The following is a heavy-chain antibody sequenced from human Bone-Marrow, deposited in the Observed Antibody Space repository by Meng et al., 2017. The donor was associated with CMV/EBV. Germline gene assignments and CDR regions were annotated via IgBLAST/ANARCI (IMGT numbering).Heavy chain of an antibody. J-gene: IGHJ4*02. Sequence: GESLKISCAASGFTVSSNYMSWVRQAPGKGLVWVSRINSDGSSTSYADSVKGRFTISRDNAKNSLYLQMNSLRAEDTAVYYCARDKDIVVVSWGQGTLVTVSS. CDR1: GFTVSSNY. CDR3: ARDKDIVVVS. D-gene: IGHD2-2*01. CDR2: INSDGSST. V-gene: IGHV3-74*01.